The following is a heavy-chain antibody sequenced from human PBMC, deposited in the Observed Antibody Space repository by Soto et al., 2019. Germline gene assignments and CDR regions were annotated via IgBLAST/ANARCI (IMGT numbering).Heavy chain of an antibody. J-gene: IGHJ3*02. CDR1: GYTFTIYV. D-gene: IGHD3-10*01. CDR2: INAGNGNT. Sequence: GASVKVSSRASGYTFTIYVMHWVRQAPGQRLEWMGWINAGNGNTKYSQKFQGRVTITRDTSASTAYMELSSLRSEDTAVYYCARDDLFGELLGAFHIWGQGTMVTVS. CDR3: ARDDLFGELLGAFHI. V-gene: IGHV1-3*01.